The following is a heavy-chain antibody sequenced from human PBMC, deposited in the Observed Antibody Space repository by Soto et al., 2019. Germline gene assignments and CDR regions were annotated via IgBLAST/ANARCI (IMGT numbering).Heavy chain of an antibody. Sequence: QVQLVQSGAEVKKPGSSVKVSCKASGGTFSSYAISWVRQAPGQGLEWMGGIIPIFGTANYAQKFQGRVTITADDSTSTAYMELSSLRSEDTAVYYCARAYYDFWSGYYLYYFDYWGQGTLVTVSS. CDR2: IIPIFGTA. V-gene: IGHV1-69*01. J-gene: IGHJ4*02. CDR3: ARAYYDFWSGYYLYYFDY. D-gene: IGHD3-3*01. CDR1: GGTFSSYA.